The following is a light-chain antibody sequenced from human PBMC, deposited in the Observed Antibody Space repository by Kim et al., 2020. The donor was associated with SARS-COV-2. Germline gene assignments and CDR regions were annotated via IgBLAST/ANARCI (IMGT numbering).Light chain of an antibody. CDR2: GAS. CDR3: QQYGSSPVT. CDR1: QSVSSNY. V-gene: IGKV3-20*01. Sequence: DIVLTQSPGALSLSPGERATLSCRASQSVSSNYLAWYQQKPGPAPRLLIYGASSRATGFPDRFSGSGSGTDFTLTISRLEPEDFAVYFCQQYGSSPVTFGQGTKLEI. J-gene: IGKJ2*01.